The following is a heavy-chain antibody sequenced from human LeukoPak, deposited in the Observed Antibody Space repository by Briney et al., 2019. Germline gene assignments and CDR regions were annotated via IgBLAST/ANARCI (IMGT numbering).Heavy chain of an antibody. Sequence: ASVKVSCKASVGTFSSYAISWVRQAPGQGREWMGGIIPIFGTANYAQKFQGRVTITADESTSTAYMELSSLRSEDTAVYYCARDREYYHDSSGYYSYNWFDPWGQGTLVTVSS. V-gene: IGHV1-69*13. D-gene: IGHD3-22*01. CDR2: IIPIFGTA. J-gene: IGHJ5*02. CDR1: VGTFSSYA. CDR3: ARDREYYHDSSGYYSYNWFDP.